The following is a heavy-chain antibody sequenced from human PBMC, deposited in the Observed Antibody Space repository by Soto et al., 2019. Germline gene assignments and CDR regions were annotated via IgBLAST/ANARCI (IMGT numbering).Heavy chain of an antibody. J-gene: IGHJ6*02. CDR3: ARGFDLQYGMDV. CDR1: GFPLSPYS. D-gene: IGHD3-10*01. Sequence: PGGSLRLSCAASGFPLSPYSMNWVRKAPGKGLEWISYISGSSNIINYADSVKGRFTISRDNTKNSLYLQMNSLRDEDTAVYYCARGFDLQYGMDVWGQGTTVTSP. V-gene: IGHV3-48*02. CDR2: ISGSSNII.